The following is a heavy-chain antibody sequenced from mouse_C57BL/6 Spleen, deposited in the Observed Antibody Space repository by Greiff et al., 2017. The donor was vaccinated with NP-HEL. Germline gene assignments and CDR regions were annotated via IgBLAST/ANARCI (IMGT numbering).Heavy chain of an antibody. CDR2: IDPETGGT. CDR3: TRERDSSGYAMDY. CDR1: GYTFTDYE. V-gene: IGHV1-15*01. Sequence: QVQLQQPGAELVRPGASVTLSCKASGYTFTDYEMHWVKQTPVHGLEWIGAIDPETGGTAYNQKFKGKAILTADKSSSTAYMELRSLTSEDSAVYYCTRERDSSGYAMDYWGQGTSVTVSS. J-gene: IGHJ4*01. D-gene: IGHD3-2*02.